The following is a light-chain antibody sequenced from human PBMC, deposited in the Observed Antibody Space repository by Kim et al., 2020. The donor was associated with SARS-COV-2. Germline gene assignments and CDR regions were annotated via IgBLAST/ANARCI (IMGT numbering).Light chain of an antibody. CDR2: QDS. CDR1: KLGDKY. Sequence: SYELTQPPSVSVSPGQTASITCSGDKLGDKYACWYQQKPGQSPVLVIYQDSKRPSGIPERFSGSNSGNTATLTISGTQAMEEADYYCQAWDSTYVVFGGGTQLTVL. V-gene: IGLV3-1*01. J-gene: IGLJ2*01. CDR3: QAWDSTYVV.